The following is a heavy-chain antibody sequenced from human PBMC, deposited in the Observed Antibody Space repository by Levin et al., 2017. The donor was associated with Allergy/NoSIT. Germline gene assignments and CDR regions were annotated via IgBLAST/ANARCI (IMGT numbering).Heavy chain of an antibody. J-gene: IGHJ4*02. D-gene: IGHD3-22*01. V-gene: IGHV4-34*01. CDR1: SGSLSGYY. CDR3: ARSDDSSGYYLGY. CDR2: ISHSGNT. Sequence: PSETLSLTCGVYSGSLSGYYWNWIRQPPGKGLEWVGEISHSGNTDYNPSLKSRVTVSVDKSKNQFSLRWTSVTAADTAVYYCARSDDSSGYYLGYWGQGTLVTVSS.